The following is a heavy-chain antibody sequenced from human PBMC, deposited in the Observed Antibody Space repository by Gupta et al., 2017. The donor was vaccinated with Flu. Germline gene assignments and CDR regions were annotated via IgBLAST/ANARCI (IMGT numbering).Heavy chain of an antibody. CDR3: ARDDSYRLDV. D-gene: IGHD2-21*01. CDR1: GFTFSNSW. V-gene: IGHV3-7*01. CDR2: IKQDGSDK. Sequence: GFTFSNSWMSWGRQAPGKGLEWVANIKQDGSDKYYVDSVKGRLTISRDNAKNSLYLQMNSLRAEDTAVYYCARDDSYRLDVWGKGTTVTVSS. J-gene: IGHJ6*03.